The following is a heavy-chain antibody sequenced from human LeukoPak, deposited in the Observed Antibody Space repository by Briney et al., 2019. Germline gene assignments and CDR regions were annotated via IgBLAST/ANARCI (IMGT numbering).Heavy chain of an antibody. CDR1: GFTFSSYG. Sequence: PGGALRLSCAASGFTFSSYGMHWVRQAPGKGLEWVAVISYDGSDKYYADSVKGRFTISRDNFKNTLYLQMNSLRAEDTAVYYCAKEYIRFCSGGSCPRDAFDIWGQGTMVTVSS. J-gene: IGHJ3*02. V-gene: IGHV3-30*18. CDR3: AKEYIRFCSGGSCPRDAFDI. CDR2: ISYDGSDK. D-gene: IGHD2-15*01.